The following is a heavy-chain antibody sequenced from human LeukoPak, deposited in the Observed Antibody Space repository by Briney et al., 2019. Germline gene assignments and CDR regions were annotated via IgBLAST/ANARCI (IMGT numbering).Heavy chain of an antibody. V-gene: IGHV1-2*02. CDR3: ARARRGHYYDTNYYYYYMDV. CDR1: GYTFTGYY. Sequence: ASVKVSCKASGYTFTGYYMHWVRQAPGQGLEWMGWINPNSGGTNYAQKFQGRVTMTRDTSISTAYMELSSLRSEDTAVYYCARARRGHYYDTNYYYYYMDVWGKGTTVTVSS. D-gene: IGHD3-22*01. J-gene: IGHJ6*03. CDR2: INPNSGGT.